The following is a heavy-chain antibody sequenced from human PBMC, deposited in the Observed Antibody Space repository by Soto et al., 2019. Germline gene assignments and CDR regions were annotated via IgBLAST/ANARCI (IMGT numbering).Heavy chain of an antibody. CDR3: VKDYLVY. CDR1: GFTFSSQW. J-gene: IGHJ4*02. V-gene: IGHV3-7*05. Sequence: EVQLVESGGGLVQPGGSLRLSCVASGFTFSSQWMSWVRQAPGKGLEWVANIKGDGSEKNYVDSVKGRFTISRDNGKNSLYLQMNGLRAEDTAVYYCVKDYLVYWGQGTLVTVSS. CDR2: IKGDGSEK.